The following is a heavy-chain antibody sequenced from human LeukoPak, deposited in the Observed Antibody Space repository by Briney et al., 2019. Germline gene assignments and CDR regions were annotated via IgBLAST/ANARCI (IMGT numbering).Heavy chain of an antibody. CDR1: GFTFSSYS. V-gene: IGHV3-21*01. J-gene: IGHJ4*02. Sequence: GGSLRLSCAASGFTFSSYSMNWVRQAPGKGLEWVSSISSSSSYIYYADSVKGRFTISRDNAKNSLYLQMNSPRAEDTAVYYCARDIGSRGPYYFDYWGQGTLVTVSS. D-gene: IGHD1-26*01. CDR3: ARDIGSRGPYYFDY. CDR2: ISSSSSYI.